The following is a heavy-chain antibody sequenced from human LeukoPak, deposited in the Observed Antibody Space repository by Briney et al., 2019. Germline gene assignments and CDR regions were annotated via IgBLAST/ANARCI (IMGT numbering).Heavy chain of an antibody. CDR2: ISAYIGNT. V-gene: IGHV1-18*04. D-gene: IGHD1-26*01. Sequence: ASVKVSSKASRYTLTNFGITWVRQATRQGLEWRGWISAYIGNTNYTQKLHGRVTMTTDTSTSTAYMELRGLRSDDTAVYYCERVIVAGALMWGQGTLVTVSS. J-gene: IGHJ4*02. CDR3: ERVIVAGALM. CDR1: RYTLTNFG.